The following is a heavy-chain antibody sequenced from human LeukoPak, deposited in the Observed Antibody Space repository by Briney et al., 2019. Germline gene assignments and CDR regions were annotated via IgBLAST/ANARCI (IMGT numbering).Heavy chain of an antibody. J-gene: IGHJ4*02. V-gene: IGHV4-30-2*01. CDR1: GGSISSGGYS. D-gene: IGHD3-9*01. CDR2: IYHSGST. CDR3: ARVGGYDILTSLDY. Sequence: YPSETLSLTCAVSGGSISSGGYSWSWIRQPPGKGLEWIGYIYHSGSTYYNPSLKSRVTISVDRSKNQFSLKLSSVTAADTAVYYCARVGGYDILTSLDYWGQGTLVTVSS.